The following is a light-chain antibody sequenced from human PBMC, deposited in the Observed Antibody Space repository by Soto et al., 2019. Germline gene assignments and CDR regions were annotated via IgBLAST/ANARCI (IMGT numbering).Light chain of an antibody. V-gene: IGKV1-33*01. Sequence: DIQMTQSPSSLSASVGDRVTITCQASRDIGKYLNWFQEKPGKAPKLLIYDASNLQTGVPSRFSGGGSGTDFSLTISSLQPEDFATYYCQEYNSLPPTFGQGTRLEI. CDR3: QEYNSLPPT. J-gene: IGKJ5*01. CDR2: DAS. CDR1: RDIGKY.